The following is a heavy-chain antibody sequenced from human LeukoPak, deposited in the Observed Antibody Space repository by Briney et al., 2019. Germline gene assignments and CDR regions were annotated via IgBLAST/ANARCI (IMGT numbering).Heavy chain of an antibody. CDR3: ARGYLKGPFDI. CDR1: GFTFSSYG. J-gene: IGHJ3*02. CDR2: IWYDGSNK. Sequence: PGGSLRLSCAASGFTFSSYGMHWVRQAPGKGLEWVAVIWYDGSNKYYADSVKGRFTISRDNAKNSLYLQMSSLRAEDTALYHCARGYLKGPFDIWGQGTMVTVSS. V-gene: IGHV3-33*03. D-gene: IGHD5-18*01.